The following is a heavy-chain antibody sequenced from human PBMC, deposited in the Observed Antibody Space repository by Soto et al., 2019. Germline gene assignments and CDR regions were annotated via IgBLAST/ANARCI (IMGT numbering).Heavy chain of an antibody. V-gene: IGHV1-18*01. CDR1: GYTFTSYG. CDR3: ARMRGYDCTNGVCPDFDY. J-gene: IGHJ4*02. Sequence: ASVKVSCKASGYTFTSYGISWVRQAPGQGLEWMGWISAYNGNTNYAQKLQGRVTMTTDTSTSTAYMELRSLRSDDTAVYYCARMRGYDCTNGVCPDFDYWGQGTLVTVSS. CDR2: ISAYNGNT. D-gene: IGHD2-8*01.